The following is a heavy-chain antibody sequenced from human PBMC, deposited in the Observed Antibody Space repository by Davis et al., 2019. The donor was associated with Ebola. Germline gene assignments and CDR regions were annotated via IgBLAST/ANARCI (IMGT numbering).Heavy chain of an antibody. Sequence: PGGSLRLSCVASGFTFGSYAMSWVRLVPGKGLEWVSTITSRYDTHSTDSVKGRFTISRDNSKNTLSLQMDSLRADDTAVYYCAKSFLITGSHMSEFRGVDYWGQGTVVTVSS. CDR1: GFTFGSYA. D-gene: IGHD2-8*02. V-gene: IGHV3-23*01. J-gene: IGHJ4*02. CDR3: AKSFLITGSHMSEFRGVDY. CDR2: ITSRYDT.